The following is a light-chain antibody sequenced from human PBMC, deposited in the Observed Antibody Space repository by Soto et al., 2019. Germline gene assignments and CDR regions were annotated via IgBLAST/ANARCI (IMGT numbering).Light chain of an antibody. CDR3: MQALQTPYT. Sequence: DIVMTQSPLSLPVIPGEPASISCRSSQSLLHSNGYNYLDWYLQKPGQSPQLLIYLGSNRASGVPDRYSGSGSGTDFRLKISRVEAEDVGVYYCMQALQTPYTFGQGTKLEIK. J-gene: IGKJ2*01. CDR1: QSLLHSNGYNY. V-gene: IGKV2-28*01. CDR2: LGS.